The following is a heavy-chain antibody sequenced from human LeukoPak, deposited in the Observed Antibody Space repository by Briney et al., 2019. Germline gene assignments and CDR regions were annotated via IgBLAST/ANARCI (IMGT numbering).Heavy chain of an antibody. CDR3: ARHGGYDILTGSEY. V-gene: IGHV4-59*08. CDR1: GGSISSYY. CDR2: IYYSGST. J-gene: IGHJ4*02. Sequence: PSETLSLTCTVSGGSISSYYWSWIRQPPGKGLEWIGYIYYSGSTNYNPSLKSRVTISVDTSKNQFSLKLNSVTAADTAVYYCARHGGYDILTGSEYWGQGTLVTVSS. D-gene: IGHD3-9*01.